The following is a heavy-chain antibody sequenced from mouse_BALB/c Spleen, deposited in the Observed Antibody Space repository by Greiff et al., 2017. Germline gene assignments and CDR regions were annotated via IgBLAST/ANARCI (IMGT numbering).Heavy chain of an antibody. CDR2: IYPGNGGT. CDR1: GYTFTSYN. D-gene: IGHD1-1*01. Sequence: QVQLQQSGAELVRSGASVKMSCKASGYTFTSYNMHWVKQTPGQGLEWIGYIYPGNGGTNYNQKFKGKATLTADTSSSTAYMQISSLTSEDSAVYFCARSYGSSYWFAYWGQGTLVTVSA. J-gene: IGHJ3*01. CDR3: ARSYGSSYWFAY. V-gene: IGHV1-12*01.